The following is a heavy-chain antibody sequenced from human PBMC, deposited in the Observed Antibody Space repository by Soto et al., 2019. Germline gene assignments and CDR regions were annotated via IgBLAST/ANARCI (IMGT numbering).Heavy chain of an antibody. CDR1: GFTFSRYW. CDR3: AREGAAIDY. D-gene: IGHD5-18*01. J-gene: IGHJ4*02. Sequence: EVQLVESGGGLVQPAGSLRLSCVASGFTFSRYWMHWVRQVPGKGLVWVSRINGDGTITTYADSVKGRFTISRDNAKNTFYLQINSLRVEDTAVYYCAREGAAIDYWGQGTLVTVSS. V-gene: IGHV3-74*01. CDR2: INGDGTIT.